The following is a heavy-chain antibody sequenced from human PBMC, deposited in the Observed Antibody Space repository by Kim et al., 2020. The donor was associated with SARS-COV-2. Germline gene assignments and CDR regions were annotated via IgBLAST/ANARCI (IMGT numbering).Heavy chain of an antibody. CDR2: LYTGGSS. D-gene: IGHD2-15*01. CDR1: GFSVSVTY. V-gene: IGHV3-53*01. Sequence: GGSLRLSCAASGFSVSVTYMSWVRQAPGRGLEWVSVLYTGGSSYYADSVKGRFIISRDDSENTLYLRMNSLSAEDTAVYFCASVVAEIRDYYYMDVWGKGTTVTVS. CDR3: ASVVAEIRDYYYMDV. J-gene: IGHJ6*03.